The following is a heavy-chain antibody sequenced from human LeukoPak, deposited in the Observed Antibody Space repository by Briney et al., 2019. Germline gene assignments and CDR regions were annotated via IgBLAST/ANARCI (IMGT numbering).Heavy chain of an antibody. CDR2: ISSSGSTI. CDR1: GFTFSSYV. D-gene: IGHD3-10*01. CDR3: ARDRPDSHYYGSGGTGFDY. V-gene: IGHV3-48*03. J-gene: IGHJ4*02. Sequence: GGSLRLSCAVSGFTFSSYVMSWVRRAPGKGLEWVSYISSSGSTIYYADSVKGRFTISRDNAKNSLYLQMNSLRAEDTAVYYCARDRPDSHYYGSGGTGFDYWGQGTLVTVSS.